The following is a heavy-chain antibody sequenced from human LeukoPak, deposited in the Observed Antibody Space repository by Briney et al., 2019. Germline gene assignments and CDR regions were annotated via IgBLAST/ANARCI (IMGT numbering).Heavy chain of an antibody. J-gene: IGHJ4*02. D-gene: IGHD3-16*01. CDR3: ARDGAFDY. CDR1: GGSISSYY. V-gene: IGHV4-59*01. Sequence: PSETLSLTCAVSGGSISSYYWSWIRQPPGKGLEWIGYIYSSGTTNYNPSLKSRVTISVDTSKNQISLKLSSMTGADTAVYYCARDGAFDYWGQGALVTVSS. CDR2: IYSSGTT.